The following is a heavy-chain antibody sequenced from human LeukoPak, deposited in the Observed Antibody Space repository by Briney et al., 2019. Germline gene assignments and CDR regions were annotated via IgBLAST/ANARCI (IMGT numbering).Heavy chain of an antibody. D-gene: IGHD2/OR15-2a*01. CDR2: ISDIGSI. Sequence: SETLSLTCSVSGGSISSYYWSWIPQPPGKGLEWIAYISDIGSINYNPSLKSRVTISLETSKNQFSLKLSSVTAADTAVYYCAGHHPRNTVDFWGQGTLVTVSS. J-gene: IGHJ4*02. CDR3: AGHHPRNTVDF. V-gene: IGHV4-59*08. CDR1: GGSISSYY.